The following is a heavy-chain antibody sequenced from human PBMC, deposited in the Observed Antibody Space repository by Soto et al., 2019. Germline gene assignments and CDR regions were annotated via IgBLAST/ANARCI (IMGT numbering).Heavy chain of an antibody. CDR2: IYYSGST. J-gene: IGHJ4*02. D-gene: IGHD4-17*01. CDR1: GGSISSGGYY. V-gene: IGHV4-31*03. CDR3: ARSPEATVTAFDY. Sequence: QVQLQESGPGLVKPSQTLSLTCTVSGGSISSGGYYWSWIRQHPGKGLEWIGYIYYSGSTYYNPYLNSRVTISVDTSKNQFSLKLSSVTAADTAVYYCARSPEATVTAFDYWGQGTLVTVSS.